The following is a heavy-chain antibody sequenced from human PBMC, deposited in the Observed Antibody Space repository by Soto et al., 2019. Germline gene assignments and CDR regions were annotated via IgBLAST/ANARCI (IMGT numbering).Heavy chain of an antibody. CDR2: VNPNSGDR. J-gene: IGHJ6*02. Sequence: QVQLVQSGTEVKRPGDSVKVSCKASGYTFTGYYVHWVRQAPGQGLEWLGWVNPNSGDRYLAERFQGRVTMTRDTYIGTAYMELRGLTSDDTAEYYCAKGGAIVAAGTRVYLYNAMDVWGQGTTVTVSS. D-gene: IGHD1-26*01. CDR1: GYTFTGYY. CDR3: AKGGAIVAAGTRVYLYNAMDV. V-gene: IGHV1-2*02.